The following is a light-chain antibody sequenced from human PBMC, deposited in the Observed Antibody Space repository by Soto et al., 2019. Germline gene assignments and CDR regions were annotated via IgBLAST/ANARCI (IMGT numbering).Light chain of an antibody. CDR1: HGVDNY. CDR3: HQCGVPPLT. Sequence: IVLAQSPGTLSLSPGERVTLSCRASHGVDNYLAWYQHKPVQAPRLLIYDASSRAAGVPDRFSGSGFGTDFPLTISKLEPDDFAVYFFHQCGVPPLTFGQGTKVEIK. J-gene: IGKJ1*01. V-gene: IGKV3-20*01. CDR2: DAS.